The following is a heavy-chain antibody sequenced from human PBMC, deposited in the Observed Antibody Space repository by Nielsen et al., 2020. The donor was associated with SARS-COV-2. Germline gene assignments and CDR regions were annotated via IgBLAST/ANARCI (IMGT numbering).Heavy chain of an antibody. CDR2: TNPNSGGT. D-gene: IGHD3-3*02. Sequence: WVRQAPGQGLEWMGWTNPNSGGTNYAQKFQGRVTMTRDTSISTAYMELSRLRSDDTAVYYCAKVSRENFDYWGQGTLVTVSS. J-gene: IGHJ4*02. CDR3: AKVSRENFDY. V-gene: IGHV1-2*02.